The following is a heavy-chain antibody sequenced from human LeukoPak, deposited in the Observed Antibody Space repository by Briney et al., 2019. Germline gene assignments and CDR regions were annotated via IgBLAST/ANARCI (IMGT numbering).Heavy chain of an antibody. CDR2: TRYDGNNK. D-gene: IGHD3-10*01. J-gene: IGHJ4*02. CDR3: AKDQPHGSGSYYPDY. CDR1: GFTFSSFG. V-gene: IGHV3-30*02. Sequence: GGSLRLSCAASGFTFSSFGMHWVRQAPGKGLEWVAFTRYDGNNKYYTDAVKGRFTISRDNSKNTLYLQMNSLRAEDTAVYYCAKDQPHGSGSYYPDYWGQGTLVTVSS.